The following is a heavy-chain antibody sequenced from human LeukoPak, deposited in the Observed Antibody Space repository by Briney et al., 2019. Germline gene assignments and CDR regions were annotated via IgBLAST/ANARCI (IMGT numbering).Heavy chain of an antibody. CDR3: ARGAYYYYYYMDV. Sequence: GASVKVSCKASGYTFTGYYMHWVRQAPGQGLEWMGWINPNSGGTNYAQKFQGRVTVTRDTSISTAYMELSRLRSDDTAVYCCARGAYYYYYYMDVWGKGTTVTVSS. CDR2: INPNSGGT. V-gene: IGHV1-2*02. CDR1: GYTFTGYY. J-gene: IGHJ6*03.